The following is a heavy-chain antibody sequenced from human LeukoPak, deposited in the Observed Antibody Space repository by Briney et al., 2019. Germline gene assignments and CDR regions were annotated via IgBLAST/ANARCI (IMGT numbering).Heavy chain of an antibody. J-gene: IGHJ4*02. CDR2: ISGSGGST. CDR1: GFTFSSYA. V-gene: IGHV3-23*01. CDR3: AKGSLGELSPFDY. Sequence: GGSLRLSCAAPGFTFSSYAMSWVRQAPGKGLEWVSAISGSGGSTYYADSVKGRFTISRDNSKNTLYLQMNSLRAEDTAVYYCAKGSLGELSPFDYWGQGTLVTVSS. D-gene: IGHD3-16*02.